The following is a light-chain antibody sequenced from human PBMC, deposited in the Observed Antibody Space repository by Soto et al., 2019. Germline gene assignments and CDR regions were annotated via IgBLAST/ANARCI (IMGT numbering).Light chain of an antibody. V-gene: IGLV1-40*01. CDR1: SSNIGAGYD. CDR3: QSYDSSLSGHVV. CDR2: GNS. Sequence: QSLLTQPPSVSGAPGQRVTISCTGSSSNIGAGYDVHWYQQLPGTAPKLLIYGNSNRPSGVPDRFSGSKSGTSASLAITGLQAEDEADYYCQSYDSSLSGHVVFGGGTKVPVL. J-gene: IGLJ2*01.